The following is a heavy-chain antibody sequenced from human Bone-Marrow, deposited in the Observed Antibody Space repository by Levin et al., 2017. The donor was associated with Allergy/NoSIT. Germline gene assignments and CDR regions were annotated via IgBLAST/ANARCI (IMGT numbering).Heavy chain of an antibody. CDR3: TRGPVDTAMADAFDI. CDR1: GFTFGDYA. V-gene: IGHV3-49*03. Sequence: GGSLRLSCTASGFTFGDYAMSWFRQAPGKGLEWVGFIRSKAYGGTTEYAASVKGRFTISRDDSKSIAYLQMNSLKTEDTAVYYCTRGPVDTAMADAFDIWGQGTMVTVSS. J-gene: IGHJ3*02. D-gene: IGHD5-18*01. CDR2: IRSKAYGGTT.